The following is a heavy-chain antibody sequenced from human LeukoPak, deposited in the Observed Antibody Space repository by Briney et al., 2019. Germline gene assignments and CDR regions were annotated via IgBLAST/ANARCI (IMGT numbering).Heavy chain of an antibody. CDR1: GGSISLSYYY. J-gene: IGHJ4*02. CDR3: ARHRILWWGTAGLNFDY. V-gene: IGHV4-39*07. D-gene: IGHD2-21*01. CDR2: VYYSGTT. Sequence: SETLSLTCSVSGGSISLSYYYWGWIRQPAGKALEWIGSVYYSGTTSYNPSLKSRVTISVDMSKNHFSLRLSSVTAADTAMYYCARHRILWWGTAGLNFDYWGQGTLVTVSS.